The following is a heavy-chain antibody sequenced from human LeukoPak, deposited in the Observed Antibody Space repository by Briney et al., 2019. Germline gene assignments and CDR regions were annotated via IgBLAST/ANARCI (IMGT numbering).Heavy chain of an antibody. J-gene: IGHJ4*02. V-gene: IGHV1-18*01. D-gene: IGHD2-8*02. Sequence: ASVKVSCKASGYIFASYGISWVRQAPGQGLEWLGWISAYNGDTKYAQHLQGRVTLTTDTSTSTAYMELRSLTADDTALYYCARDTALTITPGGPDYWGRGTLITVSS. CDR3: ARDTALTITPGGPDY. CDR1: GYIFASYG. CDR2: ISAYNGDT.